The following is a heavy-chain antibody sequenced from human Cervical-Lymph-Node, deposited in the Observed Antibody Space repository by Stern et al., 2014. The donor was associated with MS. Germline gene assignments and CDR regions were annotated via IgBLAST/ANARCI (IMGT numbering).Heavy chain of an antibody. CDR3: RAGSDAFDI. J-gene: IGHJ3*02. CDR2: IGTNIGNT. V-gene: IGHV1-18*01. CDR1: GHTFIEYA. D-gene: IGHD6-13*01. Sequence: QVQLVQSGAEVKKPGASVKVSCKASGHTFIEYAISWVRQAPGQGLEWMGWIGTNIGNTNYAQKFQGRVTLATDTSTTTVYMELRSLRSDDTAMYYCRAGSDAFDIWGQGTMVTVSS.